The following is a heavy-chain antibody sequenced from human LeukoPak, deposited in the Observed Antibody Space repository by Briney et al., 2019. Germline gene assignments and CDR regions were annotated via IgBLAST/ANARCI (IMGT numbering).Heavy chain of an antibody. CDR1: GGSISSYY. J-gene: IGHJ3*02. Sequence: PSETLSLTCTVSGGSISSYYWSWIRQPPGKGLEWIGYIYYSGSTNYNPSLKSRVTISVDTSKNQFSLKLSSVTAADTAVYYCARDLGGIVGVPDAFDIWGQGTMVTVSS. CDR3: ARDLGGIVGVPDAFDI. V-gene: IGHV4-59*01. CDR2: IYYSGST. D-gene: IGHD1-26*01.